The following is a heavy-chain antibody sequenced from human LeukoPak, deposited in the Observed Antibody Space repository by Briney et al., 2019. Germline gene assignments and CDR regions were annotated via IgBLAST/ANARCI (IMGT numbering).Heavy chain of an antibody. CDR1: GGSFSGYY. CDR2: IYTSGST. J-gene: IGHJ6*03. CDR3: ARDLHYDILTGYSTHYYMDV. V-gene: IGHV4-4*07. D-gene: IGHD3-9*01. Sequence: SETLSLTCAVYGGSFSGYYWSWIRQPAGKGLEWIGRIYTSGSTNYNPSLKSRVTMSVDTSKNQFSLKLSSVTAADTAVYYCARDLHYDILTGYSTHYYMDVWGKGTTVTISS.